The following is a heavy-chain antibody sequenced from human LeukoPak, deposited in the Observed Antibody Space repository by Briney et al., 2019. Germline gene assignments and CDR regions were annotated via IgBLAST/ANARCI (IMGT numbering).Heavy chain of an antibody. Sequence: SETLSLTCAVYGGSFSGYYWSWIRQPPGKGLEWIGEINHSGSTNYNPSLKSRVTMSVDTSKNQFSLKLSSVTAADTAVYYCAREPPADIVGLYGMDVWGQGTTVTVSS. CDR3: AREPPADIVGLYGMDV. V-gene: IGHV4-34*01. CDR2: INHSGST. D-gene: IGHD5-12*01. CDR1: GGSFSGYY. J-gene: IGHJ6*02.